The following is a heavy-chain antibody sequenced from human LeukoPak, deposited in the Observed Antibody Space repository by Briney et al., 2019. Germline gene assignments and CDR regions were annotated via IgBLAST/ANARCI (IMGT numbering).Heavy chain of an antibody. CDR1: GGSTSSYF. V-gene: IGHV4-59*12. D-gene: IGHD5-18*01. CDR2: IYYSGST. Sequence: SETLSLTCTVSGGSTSSYFWSWIPQPPGKGLEWIGYIYYSGSTNYNPSLKSQVTMSVDTAKNQFSLKVSSVTAAETPVYYCPRDNTIQLWLGPYYYYMDVWGKGTTVSVSS. CDR3: PRDNTIQLWLGPYYYYMDV. J-gene: IGHJ6*03.